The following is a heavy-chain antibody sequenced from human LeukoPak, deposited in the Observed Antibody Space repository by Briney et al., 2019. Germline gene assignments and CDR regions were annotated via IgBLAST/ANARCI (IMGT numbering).Heavy chain of an antibody. V-gene: IGHV1-69*04. Sequence: ASVKVSCKASGGTFSSYTISWARQAPGQGLEWMGRIIPILGIANYAQKFQGRVTITADKSTSTAYMELSSLRSEDTAVYYCARDPPMWNSSSSVDYWGQGTLVTVSS. CDR1: GGTFSSYT. J-gene: IGHJ4*02. CDR2: IIPILGIA. D-gene: IGHD6-6*01. CDR3: ARDPPMWNSSSSVDY.